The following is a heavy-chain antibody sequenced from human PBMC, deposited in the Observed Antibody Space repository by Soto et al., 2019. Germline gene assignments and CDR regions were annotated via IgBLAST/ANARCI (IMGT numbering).Heavy chain of an antibody. CDR3: ARVPPGGYSGFDSAFDI. CDR2: INWNGGST. V-gene: IGHV3-20*04. D-gene: IGHD5-12*01. Sequence: EVQLVESGGGVVRPGGSLRLSCAASGFTFDDYGMSWVRQAPGKGLEWVSGINWNGGSTGYADSVKGRFTISRDNGKNSLYLEMNRLRAEDTGLDYCARVPPGGYSGFDSAFDIWGQGTMVTVSS. J-gene: IGHJ3*02. CDR1: GFTFDDYG.